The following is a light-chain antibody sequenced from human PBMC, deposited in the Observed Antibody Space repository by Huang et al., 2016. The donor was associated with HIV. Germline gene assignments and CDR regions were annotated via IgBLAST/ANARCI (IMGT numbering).Light chain of an antibody. CDR3: QHRSNWPPSYT. J-gene: IGKJ2*01. V-gene: IGKV3-11*01. CDR2: DSA. CDR1: QRVSSF. Sequence: DIVLTQSPATLSLSPGERATFSCRASQRVSSFLAWYQQKRGHAPRLLIYDSARRATGIPARFSGSGSGTDCTLTISSLEPEDFAVYYCQHRSNWPPSYTFGQGTKLEIK.